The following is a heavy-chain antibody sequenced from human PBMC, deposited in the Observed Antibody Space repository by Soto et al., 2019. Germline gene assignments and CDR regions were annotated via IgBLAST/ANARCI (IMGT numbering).Heavy chain of an antibody. D-gene: IGHD2-15*01. CDR3: ALYRGRYCSGGSCYSHNWFDP. V-gene: IGHV5-51*01. J-gene: IGHJ5*02. CDR1: GYSFTSYW. CDR2: IYPGDSDT. Sequence: PGESLKISCKGSGYSFTSYWIGWVRQMPGKGLEWMGIIYPGDSDTRYSPSFQGQVTISADKSISTAYLQWSSLKASDTAMYYCALYRGRYCSGGSCYSHNWFDPWGQGTLVTVSS.